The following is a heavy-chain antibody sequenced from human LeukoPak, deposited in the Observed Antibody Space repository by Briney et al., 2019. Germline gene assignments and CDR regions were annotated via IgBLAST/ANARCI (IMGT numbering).Heavy chain of an antibody. Sequence: GSSVKVSCKASGGTFSSYAISWVRQAPGQGLEWMGGIIPIFGTANYAQKFQGRVTITTDESTSTAYMELSSLRSKDTAVYYCARESFGVHNPGFDYWGQGTLVTVSS. V-gene: IGHV1-69*05. CDR2: IIPIFGTA. CDR3: ARESFGVHNPGFDY. D-gene: IGHD3-16*01. J-gene: IGHJ4*02. CDR1: GGTFSSYA.